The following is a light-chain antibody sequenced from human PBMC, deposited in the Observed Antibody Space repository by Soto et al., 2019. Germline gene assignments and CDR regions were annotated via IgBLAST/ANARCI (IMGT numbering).Light chain of an antibody. CDR1: SSDVGSYNL. J-gene: IGLJ1*01. CDR3: CSYADTSTLYV. V-gene: IGLV2-23*02. Sequence: QSALTQPASVSGSPGQSITISCTGTSSDVGSYNLVAWYQQHPGKAPQLMIYEVTKRPSGVSNRFSGSKSGNTASLTIYGLQAEDEADYYCCSYADTSTLYVFGTGTKVTVL. CDR2: EVT.